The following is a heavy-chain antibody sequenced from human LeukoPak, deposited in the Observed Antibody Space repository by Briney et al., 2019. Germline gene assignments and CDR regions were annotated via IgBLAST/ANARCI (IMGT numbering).Heavy chain of an antibody. V-gene: IGHV4-4*02. J-gene: IGHJ4*02. CDR1: GGSILTTNW. Sequence: SETLSLTCAVSGGSILTTNWWSWVRQTPGKGLEWIGEVHLSGASNYNPSLKSRVSMSIDKSKNQLPLKLTSVTAADTAMYYCARESGAFSPFGFWGQGTLVTVSS. CDR3: ARESGAFSPFGF. D-gene: IGHD1-26*01. CDR2: VHLSGAS.